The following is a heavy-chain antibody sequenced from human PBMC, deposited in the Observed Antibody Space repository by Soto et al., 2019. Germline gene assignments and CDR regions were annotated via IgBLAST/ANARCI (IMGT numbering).Heavy chain of an antibody. V-gene: IGHV3-66*01. Sequence: EVQVVESGGGLVQPGGSLRLSCETSGFSVRTNYMNWILQAPGKGLEWVSIMYSDGTTYYADSVKGRFSISRDNSKNTLFLQVDSLRPEDTAVYYCASRGTSGWYTGGFELWGRGALVTVSS. D-gene: IGHD6-19*01. J-gene: IGHJ4*02. CDR1: GFSVRTNY. CDR2: MYSDGTT. CDR3: ASRGTSGWYTGGFEL.